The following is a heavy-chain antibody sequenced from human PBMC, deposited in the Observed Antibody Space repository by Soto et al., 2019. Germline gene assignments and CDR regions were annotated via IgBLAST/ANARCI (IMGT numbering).Heavy chain of an antibody. CDR3: ARGDYVLRYFDWPRH. Sequence: SVKVSCKASGGTFSSYAISWVRQAPGQGLEWMGGIIPIFGTANYAQKFQGRVTITADESTSTAYMELSSLRSEDTAVYYCARGDYVLRYFDWPRHWGQGTLVTVSS. CDR2: IIPIFGTA. V-gene: IGHV1-69*13. CDR1: GGTFSSYA. D-gene: IGHD3-9*01. J-gene: IGHJ4*02.